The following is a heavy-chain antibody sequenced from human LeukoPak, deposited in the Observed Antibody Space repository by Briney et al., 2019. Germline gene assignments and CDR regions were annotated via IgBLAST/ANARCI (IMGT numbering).Heavy chain of an antibody. D-gene: IGHD6-6*01. V-gene: IGHV3-48*01. CDR1: GFTFSSYS. Sequence: GGSLRLSCAASGFTFSSYSMNWVRQAPGKGLEWVSYISSSSSTIYYADSVKGRFTISRDNAKNSLYLQMNSLRAEDTAVYYCAREARGNKYSSLKYMDVWGKGTTVTVSS. CDR3: AREARGNKYSSLKYMDV. CDR2: ISSSSSTI. J-gene: IGHJ6*03.